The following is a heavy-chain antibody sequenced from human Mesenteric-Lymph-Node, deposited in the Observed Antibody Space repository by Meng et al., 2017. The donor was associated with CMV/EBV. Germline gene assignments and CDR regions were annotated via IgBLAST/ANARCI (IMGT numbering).Heavy chain of an antibody. CDR1: GFTFSSYS. CDR2: ISSSSSYI. J-gene: IGHJ4*02. D-gene: IGHD2-15*01. V-gene: IGHV3-21*01. Sequence: GGSLRLSCAASGFTFSSYSMNWVRQAPGKGLECVSSISSSSSYIYYADSVKGRFTISRDNAKNSLYLQMNSLRAEDTAVYYCASGGVVGYCSGGSCYPALSYWGQGTLVTVSS. CDR3: ASGGVVGYCSGGSCYPALSY.